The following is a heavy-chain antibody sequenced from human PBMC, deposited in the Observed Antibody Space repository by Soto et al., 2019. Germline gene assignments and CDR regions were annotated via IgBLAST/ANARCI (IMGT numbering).Heavy chain of an antibody. D-gene: IGHD3-9*01. CDR3: ARARNFLTGSYKGGFYYFDY. CDR1: GFTFSSYW. J-gene: IGHJ4*01. Sequence: GGSLRLSCAASGFTFSSYWMHWVRQAPGKGLVWVSRINSDGSSTSYADSVKGRFTISRDNAKNTLYLQMNSLRAEDTAVYYCARARNFLTGSYKGGFYYFDYWGQEPWSPSPQ. V-gene: IGHV3-74*01. CDR2: INSDGSST.